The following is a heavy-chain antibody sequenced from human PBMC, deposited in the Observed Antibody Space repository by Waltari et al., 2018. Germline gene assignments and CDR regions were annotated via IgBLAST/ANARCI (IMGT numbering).Heavy chain of an antibody. V-gene: IGHV3-23*01. J-gene: IGHJ5*02. Sequence: EVQLLESGGGLAQPGGSMSLSCAPSGFPFRSYAMSWVRQVPGKGPEWVSGISGSDTYYADSVKGRFTISRDNSKDTLYLQMNSLRAEDTAIYYCAKDHISRNGDTAIDPWGQGTLVTVSS. D-gene: IGHD2-21*01. CDR2: ISGSDT. CDR3: AKDHISRNGDTAIDP. CDR1: GFPFRSYA.